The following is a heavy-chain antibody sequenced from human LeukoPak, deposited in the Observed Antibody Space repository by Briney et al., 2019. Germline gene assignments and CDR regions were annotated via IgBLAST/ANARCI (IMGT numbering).Heavy chain of an antibody. D-gene: IGHD3-22*01. V-gene: IGHV3-48*03. CDR1: GFTFSSYE. CDR3: ARTRGPLLPEH. Sequence: GGSLRLSCAASGFTFSSYEMNWVRQAPGKGLEWVSYISSSGSTIYYADSMRGRFIISRDNAKHSLYLQMNSLRAEDTAVYYCARTRGPLLPEHWGQGTLVTVSS. J-gene: IGHJ1*01. CDR2: ISSSGSTI.